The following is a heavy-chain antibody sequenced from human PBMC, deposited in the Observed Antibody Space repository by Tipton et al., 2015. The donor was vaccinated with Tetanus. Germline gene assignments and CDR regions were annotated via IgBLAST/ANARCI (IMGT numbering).Heavy chain of an antibody. CDR1: DGPVSSGGHY. CDR2: IYYSGTT. V-gene: IGHV4-31*03. J-gene: IGHJ2*01. Sequence: TLSLTCTVSDGPVSSGGHYWGWVRQLPGKGLEWIGCIYYSGTTYYNPSLRSRLSISVDTSKNQFSLSLASVTAADTAIYYCARAELRRGFSGYLYYGLWGRGILVTVSS. CDR3: ARAELRRGFSGYLYYGL. D-gene: IGHD5-12*01.